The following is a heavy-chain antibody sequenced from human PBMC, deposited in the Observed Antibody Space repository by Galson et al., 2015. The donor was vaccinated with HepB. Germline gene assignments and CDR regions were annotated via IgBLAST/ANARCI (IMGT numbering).Heavy chain of an antibody. V-gene: IGHV1-69*01. Sequence: CKASGGTFSSYAISWVRQAPGQGLEWMGGIIPIFGTANYAQKFQGRVTITADESTSTAYMELSSLRSEDTAVYYCARNLWSTDNWFDPWGQGTLVTVSS. CDR1: GGTFSSYA. J-gene: IGHJ5*02. CDR3: ARNLWSTDNWFDP. CDR2: IIPIFGTA. D-gene: IGHD3-10*01.